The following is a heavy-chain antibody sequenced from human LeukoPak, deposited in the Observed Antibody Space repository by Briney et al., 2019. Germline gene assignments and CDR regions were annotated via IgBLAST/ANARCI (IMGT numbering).Heavy chain of an antibody. D-gene: IGHD2-21*02. CDR3: ARPPVVVVTAPWYFDL. V-gene: IGHV1-69*05. CDR1: GGTFSSYA. J-gene: IGHJ2*01. Sequence: ASVKVSCKASGGTFSSYAISWVRQAPGQGLEWMGGIIPIFGTANYAQKFQGRVTITTDESTSTAYMELNSLRAEDTAIYYCARPPVVVVTAPWYFDLWGRGTLVTVSS. CDR2: IIPIFGTA.